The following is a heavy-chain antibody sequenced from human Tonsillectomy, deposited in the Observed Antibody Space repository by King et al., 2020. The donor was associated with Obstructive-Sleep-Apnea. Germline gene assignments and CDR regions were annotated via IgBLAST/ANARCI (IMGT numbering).Heavy chain of an antibody. V-gene: IGHV1-18*01. J-gene: IGHJ4*02. CDR1: GYTFTSYG. CDR3: ARDPRLGQLLTTYSPKYFDY. Sequence: QLVQSGAEVKKPGASVKVSCKASGYTFTSYGISWVRQAPGQGLEWMGWISAYNGNTNYAQKLQGRVTMTTDTSTSTAYMELRSLRSDDTAVYYCARDPRLGQLLTTYSPKYFDYWGQGTLVTVSS. CDR2: ISAYNGNT. D-gene: IGHD2-2*01.